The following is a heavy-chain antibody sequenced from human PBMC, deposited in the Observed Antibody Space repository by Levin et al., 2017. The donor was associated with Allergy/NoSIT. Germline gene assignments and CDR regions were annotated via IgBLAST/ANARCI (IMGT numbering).Heavy chain of an antibody. CDR1: GFTFRNYA. CDR2: ITGSGGST. Sequence: LSLTCVGSGFTFRNYAMSWVRQAPGKGLEWVSTITGSGGSTYYVDSVKGRLTISRDNSKNTLYLQMNSLRAEDTAVYYCANHDGGGWYECWGQGTLVTVSS. J-gene: IGHJ5*01. CDR3: ANHDGGGWYEC. D-gene: IGHD4-23*01. V-gene: IGHV3-23*01.